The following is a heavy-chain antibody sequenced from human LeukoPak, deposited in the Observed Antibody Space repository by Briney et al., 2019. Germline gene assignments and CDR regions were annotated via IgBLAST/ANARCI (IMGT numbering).Heavy chain of an antibody. V-gene: IGHV4-39*01. CDR2: IYYSGST. J-gene: IGHJ3*02. CDR1: GGSISSSSYY. D-gene: IGHD3-3*01. Sequence: SETLSLTYTVSGGSISSSSYYWGWIRQPPGKGLEWIGSIYYSGSTYYNPSLKSRVTTSVDTSKNQFSLKLSSVTAADTAVYYCARVRRDFWSGGRNDAFDIWGQGTMVTVSS. CDR3: ARVRRDFWSGGRNDAFDI.